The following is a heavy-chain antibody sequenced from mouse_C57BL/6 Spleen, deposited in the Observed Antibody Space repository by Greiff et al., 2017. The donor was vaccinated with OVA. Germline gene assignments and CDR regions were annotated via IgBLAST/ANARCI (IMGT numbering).Heavy chain of an antibody. CDR1: GYAFSSSW. CDR2: IYPGDGDT. J-gene: IGHJ4*01. CDR3: AREGGYYYAMDY. Sequence: VQLQQSGPELVKPGASVKISCKASGYAFSSSWMNWVKQRPGKGLEWIGRIYPGDGDTNYNGKFKGKATLTADKSSRTAYLQISSLTSEDSAVSCCAREGGYYYAMDYWGQGTSVTVSS. V-gene: IGHV1-82*01.